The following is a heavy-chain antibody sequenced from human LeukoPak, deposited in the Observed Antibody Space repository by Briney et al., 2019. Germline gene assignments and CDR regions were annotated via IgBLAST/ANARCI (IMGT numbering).Heavy chain of an antibody. J-gene: IGHJ4*02. Sequence: ASVKVSCKVSGYTLTELSMHWVRQAPGKGLERMGGFGPEDGETIYAQKFQGRVTMTEDTSTDTAYMELSSLRSEDTAVYYCATSPWAVTTSRFDYWGQGTLVTVSS. CDR3: ATSPWAVTTSRFDY. CDR1: GYTLTELS. CDR2: FGPEDGET. D-gene: IGHD4-11*01. V-gene: IGHV1-24*01.